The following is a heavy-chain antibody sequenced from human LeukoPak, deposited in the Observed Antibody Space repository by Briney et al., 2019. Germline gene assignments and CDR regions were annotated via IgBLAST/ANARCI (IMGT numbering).Heavy chain of an antibody. CDR1: GFTFSSYW. CDR3: ARSKYQLLFSYYMDV. V-gene: IGHV3-7*01. CDR2: IKQDGSEK. J-gene: IGHJ6*03. Sequence: GGSLRLSCAASGFTFSSYWMSWVRQAPGKGLEWVANIKQDGSEKYYVDSVKGRFTISRDNAKNSLYLQMNSLRAEDTAVYYCARSKYQLLFSYYMDVWGKGTTVTVSS. D-gene: IGHD2-2*01.